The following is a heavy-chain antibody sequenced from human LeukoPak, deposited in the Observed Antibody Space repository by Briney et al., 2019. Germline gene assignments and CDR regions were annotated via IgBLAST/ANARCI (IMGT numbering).Heavy chain of an antibody. CDR1: GGTFTDYG. D-gene: IGHD2/OR15-2a*01. CDR2: IIPIFTTA. J-gene: IGHJ4*02. Sequence: SVKVSCKSSGGTFTDYGISWVRHAPGQGLEWMGGIIPIFTTANYAQKFQGRVTITADTSTNTAYMELTSLRSEDTAVYYCASDGGFEYYFDYWGQGTLLTVSS. V-gene: IGHV1-69*06. CDR3: ASDGGFEYYFDY.